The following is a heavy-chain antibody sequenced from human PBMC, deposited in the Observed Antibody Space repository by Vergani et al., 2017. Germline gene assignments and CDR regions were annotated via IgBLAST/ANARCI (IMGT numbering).Heavy chain of an antibody. D-gene: IGHD3-16*01. V-gene: IGHV3-30*02. J-gene: IGHJ4*02. CDR3: AKHFRGWGINY. CDR1: GFPLSNYD. Sequence: QVQLVESGGGVVQRGGSLRLSCATSGFPLSNYDMQWIRQGPGKGLEFVAFIQFDGSNQYYANSVKGRFTLSRDCSKNTLYLQMNSLRTDDTTTYYCAKHFRGWGINYWGQGTQVIVSS. CDR2: IQFDGSNQ.